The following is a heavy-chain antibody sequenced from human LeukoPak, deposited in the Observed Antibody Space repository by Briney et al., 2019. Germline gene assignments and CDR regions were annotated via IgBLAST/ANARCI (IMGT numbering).Heavy chain of an antibody. CDR2: FYYNGNT. CDR3: ARRLAGAHFDY. V-gene: IGHV4-59*01. Sequence: SETLSLTCTVSGGSISSYYWGWIRQPPGKGLEWVGYFYYNGNTYYNPSLKSRVTISADTSKNQFSLKLTSVTAADTAVYYCARRLAGAHFDYWGQGILVTVSS. D-gene: IGHD1-26*01. J-gene: IGHJ4*02. CDR1: GGSISSYY.